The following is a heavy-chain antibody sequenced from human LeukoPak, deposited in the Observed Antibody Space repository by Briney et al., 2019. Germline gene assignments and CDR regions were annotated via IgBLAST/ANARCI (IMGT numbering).Heavy chain of an antibody. V-gene: IGHV4-4*07. CDR2: IYTSGSP. Sequence: SQTLSLTCTVSGRSFSSYYWSWVRQPAGKGLEWIGRIYTSGSPNYNTSLKSRVPMSVDTSNNQFPLKLGDVTAADAAECYCASLRGGYDLDYWGQGTLVTVSS. J-gene: IGHJ4*02. CDR3: ASLRGGYDLDY. D-gene: IGHD3-16*01. CDR1: GRSFSSYY.